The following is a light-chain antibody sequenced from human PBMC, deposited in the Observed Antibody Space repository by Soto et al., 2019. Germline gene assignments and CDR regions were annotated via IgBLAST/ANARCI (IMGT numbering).Light chain of an antibody. CDR3: SSYTDKKNLV. Sequence: QSALTQSPSASGSPGQSGTISCTGTSSDIGGYNSVSWYQQHPGKAPKVMIYDVTKRPSGVPDRFSGSKSGNTASLTVSALQAEDEADYYCSSYTDKKNLVFGTGTKLTVL. CDR1: SSDIGGYNS. J-gene: IGLJ1*01. V-gene: IGLV2-8*01. CDR2: DVT.